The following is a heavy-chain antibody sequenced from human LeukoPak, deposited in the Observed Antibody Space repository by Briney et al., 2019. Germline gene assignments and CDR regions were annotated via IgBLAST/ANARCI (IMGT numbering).Heavy chain of an antibody. V-gene: IGHV3-74*01. CDR3: AFSSSLGVW. Sequence: GGSLRLSCAASRFTFSSYWMHWVRQAPGKGLVWVSRINTDGSSTSYADSVKGRFTISRDNAKNTLYLQMSSLRVEDTAVYYCAFSSSLGVWWGQGTLVTVSS. J-gene: IGHJ4*02. CDR1: RFTFSSYW. D-gene: IGHD2-2*01. CDR2: INTDGSST.